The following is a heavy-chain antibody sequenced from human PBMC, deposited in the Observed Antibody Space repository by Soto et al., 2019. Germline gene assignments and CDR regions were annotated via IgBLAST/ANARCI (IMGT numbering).Heavy chain of an antibody. CDR1: GGTFTSYA. CDR2: IIPIFGTA. D-gene: IGHD3-16*02. V-gene: IGHV1-69*12. CDR3: ATMKGGYQSYYYGMDV. Sequence: QVQLVQSGAEVKKPGSSVKVSCKASGGTFTSYAISWVRQAPGQGLEWVGGIIPIFGTADYAQKFQGRVTITADESTSTPYMELSSLRSEDTAVYYCATMKGGYQSYYYGMDVWGQGTTVTVSS. J-gene: IGHJ6*02.